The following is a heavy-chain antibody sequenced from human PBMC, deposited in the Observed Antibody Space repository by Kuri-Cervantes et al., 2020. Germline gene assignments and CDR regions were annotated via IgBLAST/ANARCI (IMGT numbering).Heavy chain of an antibody. CDR1: GGTFSSYA. J-gene: IGHJ5*02. Sequence: SVKVSCKASGGTFSSYATSWVRQAPGQGLEWMGGIIPIFGTANYAQKFQGRVTITADESTSTAYMELSSLRSEDTAVYYCARDPWAGTTGNWFDPWGQGTLVTVSS. CDR2: IIPIFGTA. CDR3: ARDPWAGTTGNWFDP. D-gene: IGHD1-7*01. V-gene: IGHV1-69*13.